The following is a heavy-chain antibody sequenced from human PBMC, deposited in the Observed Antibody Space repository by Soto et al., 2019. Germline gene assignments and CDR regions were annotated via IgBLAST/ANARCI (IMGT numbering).Heavy chain of an antibody. V-gene: IGHV4-30-2*01. Sequence: QLQLQESGSGLVKPSQTLSPTCAVSGGSISSGGYSWSWIRQPPGKGLECIGYIYHSVSTYYNPSLKTRLPIPVDRSKNEFPLKLSAVTAADTAVYYCAAGGGLPRYHWGQGPLVTLSS. J-gene: IGHJ5*02. CDR3: AAGGGLPRYH. CDR1: GGSISSGGYS. CDR2: IYHSVST. D-gene: IGHD5-12*01.